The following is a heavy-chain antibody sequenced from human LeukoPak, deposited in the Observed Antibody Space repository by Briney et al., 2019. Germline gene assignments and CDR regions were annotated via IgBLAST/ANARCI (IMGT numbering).Heavy chain of an antibody. CDR2: IKRDGSQK. CDR3: ARLGLEVGGPNWFDP. D-gene: IGHD1-1*01. CDR1: GFSFSSNW. J-gene: IGHJ5*02. V-gene: IGHV3-7*01. Sequence: GGSLRLSCAAPGFSFSSNWMGWVRQAPGKGLEWVAHIKRDGSQKYYLDSVKGRFTISRDNAKNSLYPQMNSLRVEDTAVYYCARLGLEVGGPNWFDPWGQGTLVTVSS.